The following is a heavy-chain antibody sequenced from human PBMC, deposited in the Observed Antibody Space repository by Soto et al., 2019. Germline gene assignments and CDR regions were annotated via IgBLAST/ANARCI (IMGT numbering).Heavy chain of an antibody. D-gene: IGHD3-10*01. CDR1: GDSISRGVYY. CDR3: ARDYGSGFYFGMDV. V-gene: IGHV4-31*03. J-gene: IGHJ6*02. CDR2: ISYSGTT. Sequence: QVQLQESGPGLVKPSQTLSLTCTVSGDSISRGVYYWSWIRQHPAKGLEWIGYISYSGTTYYNPSLKIRITISLDTSKNQLSLKFSSVTAADTAVYYCARDYGSGFYFGMDVWGQGTTVTSSS.